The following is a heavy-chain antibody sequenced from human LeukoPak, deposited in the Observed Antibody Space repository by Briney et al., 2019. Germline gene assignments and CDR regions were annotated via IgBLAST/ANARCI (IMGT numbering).Heavy chain of an antibody. V-gene: IGHV3-7*01. Sequence: GGSLRLSCAASGFTFSSYWMSWVRQAPGKGLEWVANINQDGGEKNYVDSVKGRFTISRDNAKNSLYLQMNSLRAEDTAVYYCARFGISEIVATPGQYYYGMDVWGQGTTVTVSS. CDR3: ARFGISEIVATPGQYYYGMDV. D-gene: IGHD5-12*01. J-gene: IGHJ6*02. CDR1: GFTFSSYW. CDR2: INQDGGEK.